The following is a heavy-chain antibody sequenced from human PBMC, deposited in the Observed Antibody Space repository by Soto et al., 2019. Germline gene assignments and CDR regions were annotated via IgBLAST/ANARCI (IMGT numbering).Heavy chain of an antibody. J-gene: IGHJ4*02. D-gene: IGHD6-19*01. Sequence: ASVKVSCKASGYTFTSYGISWVRQAPGQGLEWMGWISAYNGNTNYAQKLQGRVTMTKDTSTNTAYMELSSLRSEDTAVYYCATVGRRQWPHYYFDYWGQGTLVTVSS. CDR3: ATVGRRQWPHYYFDY. V-gene: IGHV1-18*01. CDR2: ISAYNGNT. CDR1: GYTFTSYG.